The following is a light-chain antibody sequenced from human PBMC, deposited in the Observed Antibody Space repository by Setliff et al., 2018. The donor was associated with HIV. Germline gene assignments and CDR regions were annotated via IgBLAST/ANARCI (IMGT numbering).Light chain of an antibody. Sequence: QSVLTQPASVSGSPGQSITISCTGTSSDIGRYNLVSWYQQYPGKAPKLMIYQATKRPSGVSNRFSGSKSGNTASLTISGLQAEDGADYYCCSNTGSNTYVFGTGTKV. V-gene: IGLV2-23*01. CDR1: SSDIGRYNL. J-gene: IGLJ1*01. CDR2: QAT. CDR3: CSNTGSNTYV.